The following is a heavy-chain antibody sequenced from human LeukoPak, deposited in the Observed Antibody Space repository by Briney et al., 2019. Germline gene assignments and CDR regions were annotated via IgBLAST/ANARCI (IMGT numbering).Heavy chain of an antibody. V-gene: IGHV4-39*01. Sequence: SETLSLTCTVSGGSISSSSNYWGWIRQPPGKGLEWIGSIYYSGSTYYNPSLKSRVTISVDTSKNQFSLKLSSVTAADTAVYYCARPGGSGYDAFDIWGQGTMVTVSS. CDR3: ARPGGSGYDAFDI. J-gene: IGHJ3*02. CDR2: IYYSGST. CDR1: GGSISSSSNY. D-gene: IGHD3-3*01.